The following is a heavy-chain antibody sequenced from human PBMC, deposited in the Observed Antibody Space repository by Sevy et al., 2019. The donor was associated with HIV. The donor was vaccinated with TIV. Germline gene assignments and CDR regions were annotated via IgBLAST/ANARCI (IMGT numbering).Heavy chain of an antibody. V-gene: IGHV3-23*01. CDR3: AKDRVSGSYYTGDFDS. D-gene: IGHD1-26*01. CDR1: GFTFKNYA. CDR2: ITFSGSTT. Sequence: QLGGSLRLSCAASGFTFKNYAMSWVRQAPGKGLEWVSVITFSGSTTYYADSVTGQFTISRDNSKNTLYLQMSSLRAEDTAVYYCAKDRVSGSYYTGDFDSRGQGTLVTVSS. J-gene: IGHJ4*02.